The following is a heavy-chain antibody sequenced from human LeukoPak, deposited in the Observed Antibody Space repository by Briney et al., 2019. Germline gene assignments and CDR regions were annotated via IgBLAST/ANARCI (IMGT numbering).Heavy chain of an antibody. J-gene: IGHJ4*02. Sequence: GGSLRLSCAASGFTFSNAWMSWVRQAPGKGLEWVAYICHDGTNDHYADSVKGRFTIYRDNPKNTLYLQMYSLRAEDTAIYFCVKDPPSPDPYTNYLFDYWGQGTLVTVSS. CDR2: ICHDGTND. CDR3: VKDPPSPDPYTNYLFDY. CDR1: GFTFSNAW. D-gene: IGHD4-11*01. V-gene: IGHV3-30*02.